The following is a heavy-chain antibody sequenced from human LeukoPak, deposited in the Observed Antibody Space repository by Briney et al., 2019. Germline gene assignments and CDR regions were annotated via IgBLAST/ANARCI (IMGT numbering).Heavy chain of an antibody. D-gene: IGHD4-11*01. CDR2: INPNSGGT. CDR1: GYTFLSYY. J-gene: IGHJ6*03. CDR3: AREAEELQYVGYYYYYMDV. Sequence: GASVKVSCKASGYTFLSYYIHWVRQAPGQGLEWMGWINPNSGGTNYAQKFQGRVTMTRDTSISTAYMELSRLRSDDTAVYYCAREAEELQYVGYYYYYMDVWGKGTTVTVSS. V-gene: IGHV1-2*02.